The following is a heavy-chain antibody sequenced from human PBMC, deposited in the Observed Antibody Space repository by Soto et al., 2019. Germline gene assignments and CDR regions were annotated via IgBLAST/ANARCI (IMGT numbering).Heavy chain of an antibody. CDR1: GYTFTSYD. V-gene: IGHV1-8*01. Sequence: ASVKVSCKASGYTFTSYDINWVRQATGQGLEWMGWMNPNSGNTGYAQKFQGRVTVTRDTSISTAYMELSSLRSEDTAVYYCARGRINEPPYISSSVRYYYYGMDVSGQGTMVTGSS. D-gene: IGHD6-6*01. J-gene: IGHJ6*02. CDR2: MNPNSGNT. CDR3: ARGRINEPPYISSSVRYYYYGMDV.